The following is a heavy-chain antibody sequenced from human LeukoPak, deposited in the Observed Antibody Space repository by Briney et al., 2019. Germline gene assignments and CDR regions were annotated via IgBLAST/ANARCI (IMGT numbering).Heavy chain of an antibody. CDR2: IIPIFGTA. V-gene: IGHV1-69*05. J-gene: IGHJ4*02. CDR1: GGTFSSYA. CDR3: ASSPYYYDSSGYYRGFDY. D-gene: IGHD3-22*01. Sequence: SVKVSCKASGGTFSSYAISWVRQAPGQGLEWMGGIIPIFGTANYAQKFQGRVTITTDESTSTAYMELSSLRSEDTAVYYCASSPYYYDSSGYYRGFDYGGQGTLVTVSS.